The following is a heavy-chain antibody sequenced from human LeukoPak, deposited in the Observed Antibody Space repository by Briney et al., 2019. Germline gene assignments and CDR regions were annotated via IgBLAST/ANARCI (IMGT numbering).Heavy chain of an antibody. D-gene: IGHD3-22*01. J-gene: IGHJ6*03. CDR2: ISSSSSTI. V-gene: IGHV3-48*01. Sequence: PGGSLRLSCAASGFTFSSYSMNWVRQAPGKGLEWVSYISSSSSTIYYADSVKGRFTISRDNAKNSLYLQMNSLRAEDTAVYYCARSPTYYDSSGYSTKGYYYYYMDVWGKGTTVTISS. CDR3: ARSPTYYDSSGYSTKGYYYYYMDV. CDR1: GFTFSSYS.